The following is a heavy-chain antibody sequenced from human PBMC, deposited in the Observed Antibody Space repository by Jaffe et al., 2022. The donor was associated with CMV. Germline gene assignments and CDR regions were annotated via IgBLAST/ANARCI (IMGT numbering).Heavy chain of an antibody. V-gene: IGHV4-59*08. D-gene: IGHD1-26*01. CDR1: GGSINSYY. Sequence: QVQLQESGPGLVKPSETLSLTCTVSGGSINSYYWSWIRQPPGKGLEWIGYIYYSGYTNYNPSLKSRVTISVDTSKNQFSLKLSSVTAADTAVYYCARHRWDSGGLFDYWGQGTLVTVSS. CDR2: IYYSGYT. CDR3: ARHRWDSGGLFDY. J-gene: IGHJ4*02.